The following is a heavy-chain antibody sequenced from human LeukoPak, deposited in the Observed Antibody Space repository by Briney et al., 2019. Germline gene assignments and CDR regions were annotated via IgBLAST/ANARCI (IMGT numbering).Heavy chain of an antibody. CDR3: ARSRFLNYYDSGGYYYANYYFDY. D-gene: IGHD3-22*01. V-gene: IGHV4-34*01. CDR1: GGSFSGYY. Sequence: KSSETLSLTCAVYGGSFSGYYWSWIRQPPGKGLEWIGEINHSGSTNYNPSLKSRVTISVDTSKNQFSLKLSSVTAADTAVYYCARSRFLNYYDSGGYYYANYYFDYWGQGTLVTVSS. CDR2: INHSGST. J-gene: IGHJ4*02.